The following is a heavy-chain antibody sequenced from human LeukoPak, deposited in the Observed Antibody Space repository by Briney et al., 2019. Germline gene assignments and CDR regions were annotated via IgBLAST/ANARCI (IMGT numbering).Heavy chain of an antibody. CDR3: ARDTSGSYPITYFDS. CDR2: IDSTSGYI. CDR1: GFTFSSYA. V-gene: IGHV3-21*01. J-gene: IGHJ4*02. Sequence: GGSLRLSCAASGFTFSSYAMSWVRQAPGKGLEWVSYIDSTSGYIYYADSVKGRFTISRDNSKNSLYLQMNSLSAEDTAVYYCARDTSGSYPITYFDSWGQGALVTVPS. D-gene: IGHD3-10*01.